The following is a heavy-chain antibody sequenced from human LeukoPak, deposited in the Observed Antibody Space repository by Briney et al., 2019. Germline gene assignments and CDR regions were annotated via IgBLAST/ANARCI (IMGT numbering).Heavy chain of an antibody. CDR3: ARGQPSSDDAFDY. D-gene: IGHD3-22*01. V-gene: IGHV4-39*02. CDR1: GGSSPSSSYY. CDR2: IYYSGST. Sequence: SETLSPTCTVSGGSSPSSSYYWGWIRQSAGKGLEWIGNIYYSGSTYYNPSPKSRVTMSVDTSKNHFSLKLTSVTAADTAVYYCARGQPSSDDAFDYWGQGTLVTVSS. J-gene: IGHJ4*02.